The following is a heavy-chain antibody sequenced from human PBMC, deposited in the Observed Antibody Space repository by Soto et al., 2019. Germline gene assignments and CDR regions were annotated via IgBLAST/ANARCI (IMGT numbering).Heavy chain of an antibody. Sequence: QVQLQESGPGLVKPSETLSLTCTVSGGSISSYYGSWIRQPAGKGLEWIGRIYTSGSTNYNPSLKSRVSMSVDTSKNQFSLKLSSVPAADTAVYYCARDGGIAAADTLDYWGQGTMVTVSS. J-gene: IGHJ4*02. V-gene: IGHV4-4*07. CDR1: GGSISSYY. D-gene: IGHD6-13*01. CDR2: IYTSGST. CDR3: ARDGGIAAADTLDY.